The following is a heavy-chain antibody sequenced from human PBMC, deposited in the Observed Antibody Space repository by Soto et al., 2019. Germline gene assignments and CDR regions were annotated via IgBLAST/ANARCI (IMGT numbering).Heavy chain of an antibody. CDR2: IIPIFGTA. D-gene: IGHD2-21*02. V-gene: IGHV1-69*12. CDR3: ARDLDRSDCGGDCYRTDY. CDR1: GGTFSSYA. J-gene: IGHJ4*02. Sequence: QVQLVQSGAEVKKPGSSVKVSCKASGGTFSSYAISWVRQAPGQGLEWMGGIIPIFGTANYAQKFQARVTITADESTSTAYMELSSLRSEDTAVYYCARDLDRSDCGGDCYRTDYWGQGTLVTVSS.